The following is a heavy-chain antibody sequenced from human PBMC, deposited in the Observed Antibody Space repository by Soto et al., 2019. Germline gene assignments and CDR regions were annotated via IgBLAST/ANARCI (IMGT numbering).Heavy chain of an antibody. CDR3: AKMVNPHRWLVGDS. D-gene: IGHD3-9*01. V-gene: IGHV3-74*01. CDR2: IKSDGSIT. J-gene: IGHJ4*02. Sequence: GGSLGVSCAASGFTFSSYWMDWVRPAPGKGLVWVSRIKSDGSITNYADSVKGRFTISRDNAKNSRYLQMDSLRAEDTAVYDGAKMVNPHRWLVGDSRGQRPLVTVSS. CDR1: GFTFSSYW.